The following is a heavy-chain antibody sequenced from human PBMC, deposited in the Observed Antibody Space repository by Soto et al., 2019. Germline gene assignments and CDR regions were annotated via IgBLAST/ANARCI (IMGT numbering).Heavy chain of an antibody. V-gene: IGHV3-30-3*01. CDR1: GFTFSSYA. D-gene: IGHD3-16*01. CDR3: AIGGHVDY. CDR2: ISYDGSNK. Sequence: GGSLRLSCAASGFTFSSYAMHWVRQAPGKGLEWVAVISYDGSNKYYADSVKGRFTISRDNSKNTLYLQMNSLRAEDTAVYYCAIGGHVDYCGQGALVTASS. J-gene: IGHJ4*02.